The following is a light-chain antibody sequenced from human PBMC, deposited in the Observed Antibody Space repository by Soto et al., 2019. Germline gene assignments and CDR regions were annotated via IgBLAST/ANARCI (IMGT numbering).Light chain of an antibody. Sequence: EVVLTQSPGTPSLSPGERATLSCRASQSVSSSYLAWYQQKPGQAPRLLIYGASSRATGITDRFSGSGSGTDFTLTISRLEPEDFAVYYCQQYGSSPRTFGQGTKVDIK. CDR3: QQYGSSPRT. V-gene: IGKV3-20*01. J-gene: IGKJ1*01. CDR2: GAS. CDR1: QSVSSSY.